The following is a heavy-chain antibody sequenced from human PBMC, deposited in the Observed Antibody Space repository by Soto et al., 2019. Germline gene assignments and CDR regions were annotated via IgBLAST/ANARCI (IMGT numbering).Heavy chain of an antibody. Sequence: QVQLVESGGGLVKPGGSLRLSCAASGVTFSAYHMSWMRQAPGNGREWVSDISGSGTSIYYADSVKGRLTISRDNAKNSLYLQMNSRRAEDTAVYYCARLIYCSSTTCNGGNTDVWGPGTTVTISS. CDR3: ARLIYCSSTTCNGGNTDV. CDR1: GVTFSAYH. V-gene: IGHV3-11*01. D-gene: IGHD2-2*01. CDR2: ISGSGTSI. J-gene: IGHJ6*02.